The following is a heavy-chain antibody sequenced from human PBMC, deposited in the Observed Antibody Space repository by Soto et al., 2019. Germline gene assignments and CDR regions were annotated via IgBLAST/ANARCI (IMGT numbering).Heavy chain of an antibody. V-gene: IGHV1-3*01. D-gene: IGHD2-15*01. CDR1: GYTFTRYT. CDR2: INPDNGNT. J-gene: IGHJ5*02. Sequence: ASVTVPCTASGYTFTRYTMNWVRQAPGQRLEWMGWINPDNGNTKSSRKFQDRVIITRDTSASTAYMDLSSLRSEDTAVYYCARGIATGQLDPWGQGTLVTVSS. CDR3: ARGIATGQLDP.